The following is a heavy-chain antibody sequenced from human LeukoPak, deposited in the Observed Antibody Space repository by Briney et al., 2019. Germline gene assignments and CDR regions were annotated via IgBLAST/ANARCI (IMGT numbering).Heavy chain of an antibody. Sequence: SETLSLTCTVSGGSISSYYWSWIRQPPGKGLEWIGYIYYSGSTNYNPSLKSRVTISVDTSKNQFSLKLSSVTAADTAVYYCAREPHGSGSKNDAFDIWGQGTMVTVSS. V-gene: IGHV4-59*01. CDR3: AREPHGSGSKNDAFDI. D-gene: IGHD3-10*01. CDR1: GGSISSYY. CDR2: IYYSGST. J-gene: IGHJ3*02.